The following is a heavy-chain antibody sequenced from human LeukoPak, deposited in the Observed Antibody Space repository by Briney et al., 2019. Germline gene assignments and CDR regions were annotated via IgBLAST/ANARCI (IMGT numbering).Heavy chain of an antibody. D-gene: IGHD6-13*01. Sequence: PGGSLRLSCAASGFTFSSYSMNWVRQAPGKGLEWVSSISSSSYIYYADSVKGRFTISRDNAKNSLYLQMNSLRAEDTAVYYCARGSSWYNWFDPWGQGTLVTVSS. CDR2: ISSSSYI. CDR1: GFTFSSYS. V-gene: IGHV3-21*01. J-gene: IGHJ5*02. CDR3: ARGSSWYNWFDP.